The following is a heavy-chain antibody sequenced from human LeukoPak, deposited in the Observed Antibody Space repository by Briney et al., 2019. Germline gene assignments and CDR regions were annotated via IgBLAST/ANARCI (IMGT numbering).Heavy chain of an antibody. V-gene: IGHV4-4*07. J-gene: IGHJ4*02. CDR2: IYTSGST. CDR1: GGSISSYY. CDR3: ARGRADAVAGNFDY. Sequence: PSETLSLTCTVSGGSISSYYWSWIRQPAGKGLEWIGRIYTSGSTNYNPSLKSRVTMSVDTSKNQFSLKLSSVTAADTAVYYCARGRADAVAGNFDYWGQGTLVAVSS. D-gene: IGHD6-19*01.